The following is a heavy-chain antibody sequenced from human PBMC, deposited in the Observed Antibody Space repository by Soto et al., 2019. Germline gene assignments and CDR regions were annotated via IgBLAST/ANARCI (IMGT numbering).Heavy chain of an antibody. V-gene: IGHV1-24*01. Sequence: ASVKVSCKVSGYTLTELSMHWVLQAPGKGLEWMGGFYPEDGETIYAQKFQGRVTMTEDTSTDTAYMELSSLRSEDTAVYYCATDLLSSDHHGAEHWGQRTLVNLSS. CDR3: ATDLLSSDHHGAEH. CDR1: GYTLTELS. J-gene: IGHJ1*01. CDR2: FYPEDGET.